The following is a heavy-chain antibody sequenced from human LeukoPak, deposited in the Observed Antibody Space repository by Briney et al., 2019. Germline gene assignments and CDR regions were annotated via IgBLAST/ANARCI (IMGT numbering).Heavy chain of an antibody. Sequence: VASVKVSCKASGYTFTGYYVHWVRQAPGQGLEWMGWINPNSGGTNYAQKFQGRVTMTRDTSISTAYMELSRLRSDDTAVYYCARDPCSSTSCYGWHAFDIWGQGTMVTVSS. CDR2: INPNSGGT. J-gene: IGHJ3*02. CDR1: GYTFTGYY. V-gene: IGHV1-2*02. CDR3: ARDPCSSTSCYGWHAFDI. D-gene: IGHD2-2*01.